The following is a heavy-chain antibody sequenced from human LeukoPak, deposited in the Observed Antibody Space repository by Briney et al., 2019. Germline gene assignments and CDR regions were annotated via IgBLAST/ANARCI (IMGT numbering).Heavy chain of an antibody. D-gene: IGHD5-18*01. V-gene: IGHV4-39*07. CDR1: GGSISSSTYY. J-gene: IGHJ3*01. CDR2: IYYSGST. CDR3: AREDTAMVTLGV. Sequence: PSETLSLTCTVSGGSISSSTYYWGWIRQPPGKGLEWIGSIYYSGSTYYNPSLKSRVTISVDTSKNQFSLKLSSVTAADTAVYYCAREDTAMVTLGVWGQGTMVTVSS.